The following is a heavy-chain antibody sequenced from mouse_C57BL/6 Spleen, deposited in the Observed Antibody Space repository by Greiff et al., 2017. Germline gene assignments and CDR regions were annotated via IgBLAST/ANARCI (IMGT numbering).Heavy chain of an antibody. CDR1: GFSLTSYG. D-gene: IGHD2-1*01. CDR3: ARWDGNYVYFDV. J-gene: IGHJ1*03. CDR2: IWSGGST. V-gene: IGHV2-2*01. Sequence: VQLQQSGPGLVQPSQSLSITCTVSGFSLTSYGVHWVRQSPGKGLEWLGVIWSGGSTDYNAAFISSLSISKDNSKSQVFFKMNSLQADDTAIDYCARWDGNYVYFDVWGTGTTVTVSS.